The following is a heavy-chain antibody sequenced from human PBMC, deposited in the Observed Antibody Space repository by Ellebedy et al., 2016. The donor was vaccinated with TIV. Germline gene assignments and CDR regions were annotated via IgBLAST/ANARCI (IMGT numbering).Heavy chain of an antibody. J-gene: IGHJ4*02. CDR2: IKSESDGGTT. Sequence: GESLKISXTPSGFTFTNAWMSWVRQAPGKGLEWVGRIKSESDGGTTDYPAPLKGRFTISRDDSKNTLYLQMNSLRTEDTAVYFCTTLVRGGFGLFDYWGQGTPVTVSS. V-gene: IGHV3-15*01. D-gene: IGHD3-10*02. CDR3: TTLVRGGFGLFDY. CDR1: GFTFTNAW.